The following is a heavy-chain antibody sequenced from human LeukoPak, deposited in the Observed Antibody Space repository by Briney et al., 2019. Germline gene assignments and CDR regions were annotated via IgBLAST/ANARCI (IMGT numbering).Heavy chain of an antibody. J-gene: IGHJ4*02. D-gene: IGHD7-27*01. CDR2: ISGGSSNI. CDR1: GFTFSSFA. CDR3: AKDPWGSRGYFDY. Sequence: GRSLRLSCAASGFTFSSFAMSWVRQAPGKGLEWVSAISGGSSNIYSADSVKGRFTISRDNSKNTLHLQMNNLRAEDTAVYYCAKDPWGSRGYFDYWGQGTLVTVSS. V-gene: IGHV3-23*01.